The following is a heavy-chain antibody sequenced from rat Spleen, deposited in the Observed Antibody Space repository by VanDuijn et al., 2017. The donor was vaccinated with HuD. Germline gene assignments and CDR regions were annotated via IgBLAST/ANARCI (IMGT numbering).Heavy chain of an antibody. Sequence: EVQLVESGGGLVQPGTSMKLSCAASGFTFSNYYMAWVRQAPTKGLEWVAYISTGGGSTYYRDSVKGRFTISRDNAKSTLYLQMNSLKSEDAASYYCSGSRVPWYLDFWGPGTMVTVSS. CDR1: GFTFSNYY. J-gene: IGHJ1*01. V-gene: IGHV5-25*01. CDR2: ISTGGGST. CDR3: SGSRVPWYLDF. D-gene: IGHD1-11*01.